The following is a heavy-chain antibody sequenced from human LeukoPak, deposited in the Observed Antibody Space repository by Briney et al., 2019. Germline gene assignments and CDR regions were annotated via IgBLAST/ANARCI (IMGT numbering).Heavy chain of an antibody. V-gene: IGHV3-30*18. Sequence: GGSLRLSCAASGFTFSSYGMHWVRQAPGKGLEWVAVISYDGSNKYYADSVKGRFTISRDNSKNTLYLQMNSLRAEDTAVYYCAKADKGTHCSGSICYAFDIWGQGTMVTVSS. CDR1: GFTFSSYG. CDR2: ISYDGSNK. CDR3: AKADKGTHCSGSICYAFDI. D-gene: IGHD2-2*01. J-gene: IGHJ3*02.